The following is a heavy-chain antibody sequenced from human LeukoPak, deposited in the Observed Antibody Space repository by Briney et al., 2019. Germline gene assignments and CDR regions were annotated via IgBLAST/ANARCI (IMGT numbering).Heavy chain of an antibody. Sequence: PGGSLRLSCAASGFTFSSYSMNWVRQAPGKGLEWVSYISSSSTIYYADSVKGRFTISRDNAKNSLYLQMNSLRAEDTAVYYCAREATPLDAFDIWGQGTIVTVSS. D-gene: IGHD4-23*01. J-gene: IGHJ3*02. CDR2: ISSSSTI. V-gene: IGHV3-48*01. CDR1: GFTFSSYS. CDR3: AREATPLDAFDI.